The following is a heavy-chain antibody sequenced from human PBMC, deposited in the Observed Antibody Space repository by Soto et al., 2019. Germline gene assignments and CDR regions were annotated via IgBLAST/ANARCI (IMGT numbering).Heavy chain of an antibody. D-gene: IGHD5-18*01. CDR1: GGSISSGGYY. CDR3: ARASYGVFYYYYGMDV. V-gene: IGHV4-31*03. J-gene: IGHJ6*02. CDR2: IYYSGST. Sequence: PWETLSLTCTVSGGSISSGGYYWSWIRQHPGKGLEWIGYIYYSGSTYYNPSLKSRVTISVDTSKNQFSLKLSSVTAADTAVYYCARASYGVFYYYYGMDVWGQGTTVTVSS.